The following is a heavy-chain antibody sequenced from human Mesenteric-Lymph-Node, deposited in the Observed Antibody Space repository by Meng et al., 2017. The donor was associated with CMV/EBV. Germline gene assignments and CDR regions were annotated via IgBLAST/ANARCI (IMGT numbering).Heavy chain of an antibody. CDR2: IYFSGST. Sequence: SSNYYWSWIRQPPGKGLEWIGSIYFSGSTYYNPSLKSRVTISDDTSKNLCSLKLSSVTAADTAVYYCARRARTCSGSSCYPNWFDPWGQGTLVTVSS. CDR3: ARRARTCSGSSCYPNWFDP. D-gene: IGHD2-15*01. CDR1: SSNYY. J-gene: IGHJ5*02. V-gene: IGHV4-39*01.